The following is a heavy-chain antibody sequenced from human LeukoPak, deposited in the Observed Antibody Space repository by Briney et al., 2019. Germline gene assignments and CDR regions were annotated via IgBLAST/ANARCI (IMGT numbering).Heavy chain of an antibody. CDR1: GGTFSSYA. V-gene: IGHV1-18*01. CDR2: ISAYNGNT. Sequence: ASVKVSCKASGGTFSSYAISWVRQAPGQGLEWMGWISAYNGNTNYAQKLQGRVTMTTDTSTSTAYMELRSLRSDDTAVYYCASFQGYYFDYWGQGTLVTVSS. J-gene: IGHJ4*02. CDR3: ASFQGYYFDY.